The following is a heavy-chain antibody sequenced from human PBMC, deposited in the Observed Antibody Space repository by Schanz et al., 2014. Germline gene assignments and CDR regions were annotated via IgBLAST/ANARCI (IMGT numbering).Heavy chain of an antibody. Sequence: QVQLVQSGAEMKKPGASVKVSCKASGYTFNNYTYVMIWVRQAPGQGLEWMGWISTSNGNTNYIQKLQGRVTMATDTSTSTAYMELRSLRSEDTAVYYCARLGTGMAVAGSVIDSYYYYMDVWGEGTTVTVSS. CDR2: ISTSNGNT. CDR3: ARLGTGMAVAGSVIDSYYYYMDV. V-gene: IGHV1-18*01. CDR1: GYTFNNYTYV. D-gene: IGHD6-19*01. J-gene: IGHJ6*03.